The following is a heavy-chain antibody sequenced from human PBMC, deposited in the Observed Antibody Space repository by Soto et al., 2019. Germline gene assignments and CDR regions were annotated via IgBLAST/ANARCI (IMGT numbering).Heavy chain of an antibody. D-gene: IGHD4-17*01. J-gene: IGHJ4*02. V-gene: IGHV4-59*08. Sequence: QVQLQESGPGLVKPSETLSLTCTVSGGSISSYYWSWIRQPPGQGLEWVGYSYYRGSTNYNPSLNSPLTVSVDTSKTHFSIKLSSVTAADTDVYYWARHETLLGDYEYLGQGTLVTVSS. CDR2: SYYRGST. CDR3: ARHETLLGDYEY. CDR1: GGSISSYY.